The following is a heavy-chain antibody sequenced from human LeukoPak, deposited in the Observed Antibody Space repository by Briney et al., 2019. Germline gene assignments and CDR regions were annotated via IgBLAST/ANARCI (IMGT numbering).Heavy chain of an antibody. J-gene: IGHJ4*02. CDR2: INHSGST. V-gene: IGHV4-34*01. Sequence: PSETLSLTCAVYGGSFSGYYWSWIRQPPGKGLEWIGEINHSGSTNYNPSLKSRVTISVDTSKNQFSLKLSSVTAADTAVYYCARDWSFRDSWSGYLNYFDYWGQGTLVTVSS. CDR1: GGSFSGYY. CDR3: ARDWSFRDSWSGYLNYFDY. D-gene: IGHD3-3*01.